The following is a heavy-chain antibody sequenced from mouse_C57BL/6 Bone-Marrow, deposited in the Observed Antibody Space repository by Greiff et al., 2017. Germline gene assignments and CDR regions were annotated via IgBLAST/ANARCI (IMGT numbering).Heavy chain of an antibody. CDR2: ILPGSGST. Sequence: QVQLQQSGAELMKPGASVKLSCKATGYTFTGYWIEWVKQRPGHGLEWIGEILPGSGSTNYNEKFKGKATFTADTSSNTAYMQLSSLTTEDSAIYYCARRISDYYGSSYAMDYWGQGTSVTVSS. CDR3: ARRISDYYGSSYAMDY. J-gene: IGHJ4*01. CDR1: GYTFTGYW. V-gene: IGHV1-9*01. D-gene: IGHD1-1*01.